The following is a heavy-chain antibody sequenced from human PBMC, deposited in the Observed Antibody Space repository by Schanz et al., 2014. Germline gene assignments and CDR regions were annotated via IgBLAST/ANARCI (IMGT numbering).Heavy chain of an antibody. J-gene: IGHJ4*02. V-gene: IGHV1-69*02. D-gene: IGHD3-22*01. Sequence: QVQLVQSGAEVKKPGSSVKVSCKASGGTFSSYSISWVRQAPGQGLEWMGRIIPILGIANCAQKFQGRVTNTADKSTSTAYMDLSSLRPEDTAVYYCARSNYYDNSDYYNSFDYWGQGTLVTVSS. CDR2: IIPILGIA. CDR1: GGTFSSYS. CDR3: ARSNYYDNSDYYNSFDY.